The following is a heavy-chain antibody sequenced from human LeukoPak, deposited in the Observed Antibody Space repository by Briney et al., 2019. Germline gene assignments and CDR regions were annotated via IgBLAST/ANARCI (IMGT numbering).Heavy chain of an antibody. D-gene: IGHD3-10*02. CDR2: ISSSGTYI. Sequence: PGGSLRLSCAASGFTYSSNSMNWVRQAPGKGLEWVSSISSSGTYIYYADSVKGRFTISRDNAKNSLYLQMNSLRVEDTAVYYCARSQKSRFGELLRPFDYWGQGTLVTVSS. CDR3: ARSQKSRFGELLRPFDY. J-gene: IGHJ4*02. CDR1: GFTYSSNS. V-gene: IGHV3-21*04.